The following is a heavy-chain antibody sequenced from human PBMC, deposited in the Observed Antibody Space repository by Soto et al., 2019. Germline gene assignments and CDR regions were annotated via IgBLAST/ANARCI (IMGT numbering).Heavy chain of an antibody. CDR2: SSTYSGNT. J-gene: IGHJ5*02. V-gene: IGHV1-18*04. CDR3: ARDNGYYDP. D-gene: IGHD1-26*01. CDR1: GYTFSSYS. Sequence: ASVKVSCKTSGYTFSSYSINWVRQAPGQGLEWMAWSSTYSGNTHYAERVQGRVTVTLDKSARTAFMEMRGLTSDDTAVYFCARDNGYYDPWGQGTLVTVSS.